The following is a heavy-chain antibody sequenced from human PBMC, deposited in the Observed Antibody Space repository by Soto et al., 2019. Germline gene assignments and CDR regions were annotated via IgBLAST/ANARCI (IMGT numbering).Heavy chain of an antibody. CDR1: SWIVNGGSFD. CDR2: IYYSGST. CDR3: ARDFRSGNYGLDV. V-gene: IGHV4-61*01. Sequence: LTSSVASWIVNGGSFDWRCMWQPTGKGLEWIGYIYYSGSTNYNPSLKSRVTMSIDRSINQFSLKLTSVTAADTSVYYCARDFRSGNYGLDVWVQRTRLTGS. D-gene: IGHD3-3*01. J-gene: IGHJ6*02.